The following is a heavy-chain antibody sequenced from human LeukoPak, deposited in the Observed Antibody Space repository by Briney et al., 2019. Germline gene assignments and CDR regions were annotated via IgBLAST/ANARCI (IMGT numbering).Heavy chain of an antibody. CDR1: GFTFSSSG. Sequence: GGSLTLSCAASGFTFSSSGMHWVRQAPGKGLEWVAVIWYDGSNKYYADSVKGRFTISRDNSKNTLYLQMNSLRAEDTAVYYCAKDVQWLDYSDYWGQGTLVTVSS. V-gene: IGHV3-33*06. J-gene: IGHJ4*02. CDR2: IWYDGSNK. CDR3: AKDVQWLDYSDY. D-gene: IGHD6-19*01.